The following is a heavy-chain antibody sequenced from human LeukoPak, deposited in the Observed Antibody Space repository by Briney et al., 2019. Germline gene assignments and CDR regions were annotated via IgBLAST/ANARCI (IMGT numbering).Heavy chain of an antibody. D-gene: IGHD6-19*01. CDR1: GLPISRFF. Sequence: PSETLSLTCTTSGLPISRFFWNWIRQPPGKGLEWIGNIYDGVPTFFNPSLKSRVTISVDTSKGQFSLQLASVTAADTAVYYCVQTTGWPGFDYWGQGILVTVSS. CDR2: IYDGVPT. V-gene: IGHV4-4*09. J-gene: IGHJ4*02. CDR3: VQTTGWPGFDY.